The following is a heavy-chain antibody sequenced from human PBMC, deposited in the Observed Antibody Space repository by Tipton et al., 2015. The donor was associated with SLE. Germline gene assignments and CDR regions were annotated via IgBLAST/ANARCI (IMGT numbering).Heavy chain of an antibody. CDR1: GGSISSSIDSY. Sequence: TLSLTCTVSGGSISSSIDSYWAWIRQPPGKRLEWIGSFYRSGVTYVNPSLESRVTISGDTSKNQFSLKLSSVTAADTAVYYCARAPGLDRDYYYYFYMDVWDKGTTVTISS. CDR2: FYRSGVT. CDR3: ARAPGLDRDYYYYFYMDV. V-gene: IGHV4-39*07. J-gene: IGHJ6*03. D-gene: IGHD3/OR15-3a*01.